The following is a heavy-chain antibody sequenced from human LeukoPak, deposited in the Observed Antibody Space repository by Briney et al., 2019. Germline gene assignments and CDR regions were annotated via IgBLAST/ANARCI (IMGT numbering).Heavy chain of an antibody. J-gene: IGHJ4*02. V-gene: IGHV3-23*01. CDR1: GFTFSNNA. CDR3: AKDVYGDYGGLDY. D-gene: IGHD4-17*01. Sequence: GGSLRLSCAASGFTFSNNAMSWVRQAPGKGLEWLSTITGSGGTTYSADSVKGRFTISRDNSKNTLYLQMNSLRAEDTAVYYCAKDVYGDYGGLDYWGQGTLVTVSS. CDR2: ITGSGGTT.